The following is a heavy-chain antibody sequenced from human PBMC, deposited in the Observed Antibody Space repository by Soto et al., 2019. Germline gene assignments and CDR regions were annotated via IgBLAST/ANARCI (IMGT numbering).Heavy chain of an antibody. CDR3: ANVPFYYYDSRGYIDY. Sequence: SGPTLVNPTQTLTLTCTFSGFSLSTSGVGVGWIRQPPGKALEWLALIYWNDDKRYSPSLKSRLTITKDTSKNQVVLTMTNMAPVDTATYYCANVPFYYYDSRGYIDYWGQGTLVTVSS. V-gene: IGHV2-5*01. J-gene: IGHJ4*02. D-gene: IGHD3-22*01. CDR2: IYWNDDK. CDR1: GFSLSTSGVG.